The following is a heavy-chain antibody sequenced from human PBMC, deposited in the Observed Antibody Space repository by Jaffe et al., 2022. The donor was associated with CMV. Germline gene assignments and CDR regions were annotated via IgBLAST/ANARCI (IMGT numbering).Heavy chain of an antibody. Sequence: QLQLQESGPGLVKPSETLSLTCTVSGGSISSSSYYWGWIRQPPGKGLEWIGSIYYSGSTYYNPSLKSRVTISVDTSKNQFSLKLSSVTAADTAVYYCARHSLELETPFDYWGQGTLVTVSS. CDR1: GGSISSSSYY. V-gene: IGHV4-39*01. J-gene: IGHJ4*02. CDR2: IYYSGST. CDR3: ARHSLELETPFDY. D-gene: IGHD1-7*01.